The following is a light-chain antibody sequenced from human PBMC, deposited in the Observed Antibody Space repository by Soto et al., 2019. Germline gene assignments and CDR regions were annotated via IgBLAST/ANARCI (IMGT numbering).Light chain of an antibody. CDR1: SSDVGGYNY. Sequence: SALTQPASVSGSPGQSITISCTGTSSDVGGYNYVSWYQQHPGKAPKFMIYDVSNRPSGVSKHFSGSKSGNTASLTNSGLQVEDEADYYCTSYTTSNTRQIVFGTGTKVTVL. V-gene: IGLV2-14*01. CDR2: DVS. CDR3: TSYTTSNTRQIV. J-gene: IGLJ1*01.